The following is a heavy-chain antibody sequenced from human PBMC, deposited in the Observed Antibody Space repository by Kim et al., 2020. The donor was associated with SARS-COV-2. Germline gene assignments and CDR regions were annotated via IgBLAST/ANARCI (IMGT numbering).Heavy chain of an antibody. Sequence: NPSLKSRVTISVDTSKNQFSLKLSSVTAADTAVYYCARETGSGTYYFDYWGQGTLVTVSS. CDR3: ARETGSGTYYFDY. V-gene: IGHV4-39*07. J-gene: IGHJ4*02.